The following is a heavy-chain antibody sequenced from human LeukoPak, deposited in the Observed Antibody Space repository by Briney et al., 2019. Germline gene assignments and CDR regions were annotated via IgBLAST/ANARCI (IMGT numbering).Heavy chain of an antibody. CDR1: GGSISSYY. J-gene: IGHJ5*02. CDR3: ASQGYGDYGDWFDP. Sequence: PSETLSLTCTVSGGSISSYYWSWIRQPPGKGLEWIGYIYYSGSTNYNPSLKSRVTISVDTSKNQFSLKLSSVTAADTAVYYCASQGYGDYGDWFDPWGQGTLVTVSS. V-gene: IGHV4-59*01. CDR2: IYYSGST. D-gene: IGHD4-17*01.